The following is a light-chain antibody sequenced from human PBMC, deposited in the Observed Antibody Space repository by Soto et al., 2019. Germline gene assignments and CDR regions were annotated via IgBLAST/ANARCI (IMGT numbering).Light chain of an antibody. Sequence: ETVMTQSPATLSVSPGESASLSCRASQSVSSNLGWYQQKPGQAPRLLIYGASSRATGVPARFSGGGSGTEFTLTINSLQSEDFAVYYCHQYNDWPRTFGQGTKVEIK. V-gene: IGKV3-15*01. CDR3: HQYNDWPRT. CDR2: GAS. CDR1: QSVSSN. J-gene: IGKJ1*01.